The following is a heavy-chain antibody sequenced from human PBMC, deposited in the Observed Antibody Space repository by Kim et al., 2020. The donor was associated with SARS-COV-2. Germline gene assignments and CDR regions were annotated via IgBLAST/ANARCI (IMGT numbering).Heavy chain of an antibody. CDR2: IIPIFGTA. CDR1: GGTFSSYA. CDR3: ARGNRVVYAGVGFDY. Sequence: SVKVSCKASGGTFSSYAISWVRQAPGQGLEWMGGIIPIFGTANYAQKFQGRVTITADESTSTAYMELSSLRSEDTAMYYCARGNRVVYAGVGFDYWGQGTLVTVSS. J-gene: IGHJ4*02. D-gene: IGHD2-8*02. V-gene: IGHV1-69*13.